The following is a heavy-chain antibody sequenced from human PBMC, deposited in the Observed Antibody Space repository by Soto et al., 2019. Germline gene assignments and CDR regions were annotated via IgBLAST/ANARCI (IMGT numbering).Heavy chain of an antibody. V-gene: IGHV1-8*01. D-gene: IGHD6-19*01. CDR1: GYTFTSYD. Sequence: GASVKVSCKASGYTFTSYDINWVRQATGQGLEWMGWMNPNSGNTGYAQKFQGRVTMTRNTSISTAYMELSSLRSEDTAVYYCARECVGSGWPEGNWFDPWGQGTLVTVSS. J-gene: IGHJ5*02. CDR3: ARECVGSGWPEGNWFDP. CDR2: MNPNSGNT.